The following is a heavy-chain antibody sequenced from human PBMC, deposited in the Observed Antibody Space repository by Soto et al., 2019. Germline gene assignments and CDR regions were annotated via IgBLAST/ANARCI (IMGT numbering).Heavy chain of an antibody. CDR3: ARDLILNRIAAKDYYYGMDV. J-gene: IGHJ6*02. Sequence: GESLKISCKGSGYSFTSYWIGWVRQMPGKGLEWMGIIYPGDSDTRYSPSFQGQVTISADKSISTAYLQWSSLKTSDTAMYYCARDLILNRIAAKDYYYGMDVWGQGTTVTVSS. V-gene: IGHV5-51*01. D-gene: IGHD6-13*01. CDR2: IYPGDSDT. CDR1: GYSFTSYW.